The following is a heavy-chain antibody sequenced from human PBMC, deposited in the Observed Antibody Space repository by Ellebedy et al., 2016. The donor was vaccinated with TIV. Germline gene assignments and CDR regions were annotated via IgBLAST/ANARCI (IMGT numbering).Heavy chain of an antibody. CDR1: GFSFSSNS. D-gene: IGHD2-2*01. CDR2: IGSASSST. Sequence: GESLKISXAASGFSFSSNSLNWVRQAPGKGLEWVSHIGSASSSTSYADSVKGRFTSSRDNAQNSLYLQMNSLRDEDTAVYYCARLVIYMDVWGKGTTVTVSS. CDR3: ARLVIYMDV. V-gene: IGHV3-48*02. J-gene: IGHJ6*03.